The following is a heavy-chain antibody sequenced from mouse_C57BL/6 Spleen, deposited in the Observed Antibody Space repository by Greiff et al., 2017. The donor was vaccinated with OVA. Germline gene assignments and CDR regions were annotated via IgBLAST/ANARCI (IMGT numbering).Heavy chain of an antibody. Sequence: VQLHQSGAELVRPGASVKVSCKASGYAFTNYLIEWVKQRHGQGLEWIGVINPGSGGTNYNEQFKGKATLTADKSSRTASIQLSSLTSEDSAVYFCARGCITTVVATGARGYWGQGTSVTVSS. V-gene: IGHV1-54*01. CDR1: GYAFTNYL. CDR3: ARGCITTVVATGARGY. CDR2: INPGSGGT. D-gene: IGHD1-1*01. J-gene: IGHJ4*01.